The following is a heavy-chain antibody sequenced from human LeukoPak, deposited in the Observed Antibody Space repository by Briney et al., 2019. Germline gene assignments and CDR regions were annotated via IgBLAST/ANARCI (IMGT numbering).Heavy chain of an antibody. D-gene: IGHD1-26*01. CDR3: ARDTLGATFPGAFDI. CDR2: INHSWST. CDR1: GYSISNNFY. Sequence: PSETLSLTCTVSGYSISNNFYWAWIRQSPGKGLEGIVSINHSWSTYYNPSLKSRVTISVDTSKNQFSLKLSSVTAADTAVHYCARDTLGATFPGAFDIWGQGTMVTVSS. V-gene: IGHV4-38-2*02. J-gene: IGHJ3*02.